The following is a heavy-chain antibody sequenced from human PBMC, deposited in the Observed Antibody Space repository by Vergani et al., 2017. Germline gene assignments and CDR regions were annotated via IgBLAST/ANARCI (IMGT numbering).Heavy chain of an antibody. CDR1: GGSFSGYY. J-gene: IGHJ4*02. CDR2: IYTSGST. D-gene: IGHD1-26*01. Sequence: QVQLQQWGAGLLKPSETLSLTCAVYGGSFSGYYWSWIRQPAGKGLEWIGRIYTSGSTNYNPSLKSRVTISVDTSKNQFSLKLSSVTAADTAVYYCARDVGATFSHFDYWGQGTLVTVSS. V-gene: IGHV4-59*10. CDR3: ARDVGATFSHFDY.